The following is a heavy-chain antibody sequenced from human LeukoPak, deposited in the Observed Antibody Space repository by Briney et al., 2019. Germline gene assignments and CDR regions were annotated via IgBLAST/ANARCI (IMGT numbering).Heavy chain of an antibody. CDR3: ARDIRFLEWLPNNWFYP. V-gene: IGHV1-18*01. CDR2: ISAYNGNT. CDR1: GYTFTSYG. D-gene: IGHD3-3*01. J-gene: IGHJ5*02. Sequence: ASVNDSCKASGYTFTSYGISWVRQAPGQGLEWMGWISAYNGNTNYAQKLQGRVTMTTDTSTSTAYMELRSLRSDDTAVYYCARDIRFLEWLPNNWFYPCGEGTLVTVSS.